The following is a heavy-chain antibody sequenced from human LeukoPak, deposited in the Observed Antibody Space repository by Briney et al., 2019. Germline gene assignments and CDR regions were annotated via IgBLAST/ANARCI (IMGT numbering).Heavy chain of an antibody. CDR3: ARDWGYCSGGSCYRGAFDI. Sequence: ASVKVSCKASGYTFTSYYIHWVRQAPGQGLEWMGIINPSDGSTSYAQKFQGRLTMTRDMPTSTVYMELSSLRSEDTAMYYCARDWGYCSGGSCYRGAFDIWGQGTMVTVSS. CDR2: INPSDGST. J-gene: IGHJ3*02. CDR1: GYTFTSYY. V-gene: IGHV1-46*01. D-gene: IGHD2-15*01.